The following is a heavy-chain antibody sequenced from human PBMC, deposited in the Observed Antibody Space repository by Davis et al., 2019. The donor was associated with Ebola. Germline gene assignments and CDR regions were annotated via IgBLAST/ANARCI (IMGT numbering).Heavy chain of an antibody. D-gene: IGHD1-26*01. CDR2: IYYSGST. CDR3: ARSAGYSGSYFDY. Sequence: SETLSLTCTVSGASISSYYWSWIRQPPGKGLEWIGYIYYSGSTNYNPSLKSRVTISVDTSKNQFSLKLNSVTAADTAVYYCARSAGYSGSYFDYWGQGTLVTVSS. CDR1: GASISSYY. J-gene: IGHJ4*02. V-gene: IGHV4-59*12.